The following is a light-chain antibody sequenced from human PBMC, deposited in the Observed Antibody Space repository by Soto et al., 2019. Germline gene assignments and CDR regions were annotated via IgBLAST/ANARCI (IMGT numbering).Light chain of an antibody. V-gene: IGLV2-14*01. CDR3: SSYTSGSAIYV. CDR1: IRDVGGYNS. J-gene: IGLJ1*01. Sequence: QSVLTQPASLSGSPGQSITISCTGTIRDVGGYNSVSWYQQHPGKAPKLMIYEVTNRPSGVSNRFSGSKSGNTASLTISGLQAEDEADYYCSSYTSGSAIYVFGTGTKVTVL. CDR2: EVT.